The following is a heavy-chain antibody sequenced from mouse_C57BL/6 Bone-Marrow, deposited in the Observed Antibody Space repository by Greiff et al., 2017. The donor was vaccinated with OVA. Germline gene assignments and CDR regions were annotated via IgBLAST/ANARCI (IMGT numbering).Heavy chain of an antibody. CDR1: GYTFTSYW. V-gene: IGHV1-64*01. CDR3: ASPQFITTVVADFDY. D-gene: IGHD1-1*01. J-gene: IGHJ2*01. CDR2: IHPNSGST. Sequence: VQLQQSGAELVKPGASVKLSCKASGYTFTSYWMHWVKQRPGQGLEWIGMIHPNSGSTNYNEKFKSKATLTVDKSSSTAYMQLSSLTSEDSAVYYCASPQFITTVVADFDYWGQGTTLTVSS.